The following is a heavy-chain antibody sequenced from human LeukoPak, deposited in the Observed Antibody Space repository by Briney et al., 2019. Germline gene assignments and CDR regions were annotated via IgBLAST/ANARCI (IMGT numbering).Heavy chain of an antibody. CDR1: GYTFTSYY. D-gene: IGHD1-26*01. CDR2: INPSGGST. CDR3: AREVEQQPPDY. Sequence: ASVNVSFKASGYTFTSYYIHWVRQAPGQGLEWMGIINPSGGSTSYAQKFQGRVTMTRDTSTSTVYMELSSLRSEDTAVYYCAREVEQQPPDYWGQGTLVTVSS. V-gene: IGHV1-46*01. J-gene: IGHJ4*02.